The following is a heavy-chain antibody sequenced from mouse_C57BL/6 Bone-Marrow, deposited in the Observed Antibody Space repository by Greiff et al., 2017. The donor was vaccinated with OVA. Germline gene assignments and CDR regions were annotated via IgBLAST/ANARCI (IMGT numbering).Heavy chain of an antibody. D-gene: IGHD2-4*01. J-gene: IGHJ2*01. CDR3: ARHDYDYDRDYFDY. Sequence: EVQGVESGGGLVQPGESLKLSCESNEYEFPSHDMSWVRKTPEQRLELVAAINSDGGSTYYPDTMERRFIISRDNTKKTLYLQMSSLRSEDTALYYCARHDYDYDRDYFDYWGQGTTLTVSS. CDR1: EYEFPSHD. CDR2: INSDGGST. V-gene: IGHV5-2*01.